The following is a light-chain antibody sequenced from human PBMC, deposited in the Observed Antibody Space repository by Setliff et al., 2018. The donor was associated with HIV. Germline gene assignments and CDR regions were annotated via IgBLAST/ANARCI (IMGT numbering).Light chain of an antibody. CDR1: SSDVGGYNY. J-gene: IGLJ1*01. Sequence: QSVLTQPASVSGSPGQSITISCTGTSSDVGGYNYVSWYQQHPGKAPKLMIYDVSKRPSGVSNRFSGSKSGSTASLTLSGLQAEDEADYFCSSYTSSSALRVFGIGTKVTVL. CDR2: DVS. V-gene: IGLV2-14*03. CDR3: SSYTSSSALRV.